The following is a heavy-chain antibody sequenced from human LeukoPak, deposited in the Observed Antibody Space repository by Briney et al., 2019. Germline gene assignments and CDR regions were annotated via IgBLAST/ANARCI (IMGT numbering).Heavy chain of an antibody. CDR2: ISSSSSYI. D-gene: IGHD3-10*01. CDR1: GFTFSSYS. V-gene: IGHV3-21*01. J-gene: IGHJ4*02. Sequence: KTGGSLRLSCAASGFTFSSYSMNWVRQAPGKGLEWVSSISSSSSYIYYADSVKGRFTISRDNAKNSLYLQMNSLRAEDTAVYYCARESSGSGSYCDYWGQGTLVTVSS. CDR3: ARESSGSGSYCDY.